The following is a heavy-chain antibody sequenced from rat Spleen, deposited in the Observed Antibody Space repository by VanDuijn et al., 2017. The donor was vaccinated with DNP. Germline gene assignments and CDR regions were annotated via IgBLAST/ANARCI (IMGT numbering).Heavy chain of an antibody. CDR1: GFTFSAYY. J-gene: IGHJ2*01. D-gene: IGHD1-2*01. CDR2: IWGGGST. Sequence: VQLVESGGGLVQPGRSLKLSCAASGFTFSAYYLAWVRQAPAKGLEWIAAIWGGGSTDYNSALKSRLSISRDTSKSQVLLKMNSLQTEDTAMYFCARWHLYLSYFDYWGQGVMVTVSS. CDR3: ARWHLYLSYFDY. V-gene: IGHV2S12*01.